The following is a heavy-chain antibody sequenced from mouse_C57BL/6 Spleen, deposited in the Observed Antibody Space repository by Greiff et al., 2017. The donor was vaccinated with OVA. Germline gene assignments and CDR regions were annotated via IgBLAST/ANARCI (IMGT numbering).Heavy chain of an antibody. J-gene: IGHJ2*01. CDR2: IYTGSGNT. Sequence: QVQLQQSGPELVKPGASVKISCKASGYSFTSYYIHWVKQRPGQGLEWIGWIYTGSGNTKYNEKFKGKATLTADTSSSTAYMQLSSLTSEDSAIYYCATRTGIDYWGQGTTLTVSS. D-gene: IGHD2-13*01. CDR1: GYSFTSYY. V-gene: IGHV1-66*01. CDR3: ATRTGIDY.